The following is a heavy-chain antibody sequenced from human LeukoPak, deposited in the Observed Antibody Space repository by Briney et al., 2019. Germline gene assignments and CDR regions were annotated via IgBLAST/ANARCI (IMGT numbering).Heavy chain of an antibody. V-gene: IGHV4-39*07. CDR3: ARKKWSRSWYPNWFDP. CDR1: GGSISSTIFY. CDR2: IYYSGST. D-gene: IGHD6-13*01. Sequence: SETLSLTCTVSGGSISSTIFYWGWIRQPPGKGLEWIGSIYYSGSTYYNPSLKSRVTITVGTAKNQFSLKLSAVTAADQAGYYCARKKWSRSWYPNWFDPWGQGTLVTVSS. J-gene: IGHJ5*02.